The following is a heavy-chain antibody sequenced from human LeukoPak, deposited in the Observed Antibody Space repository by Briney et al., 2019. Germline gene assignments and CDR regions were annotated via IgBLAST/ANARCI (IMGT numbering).Heavy chain of an antibody. CDR1: GFTFSSYA. J-gene: IGHJ6*02. V-gene: IGHV3-30-3*01. D-gene: IGHD5-18*01. CDR2: ISYDGSNK. Sequence: PGGSLRLSCAASGFTFSSYAMHWVRQAPGKGLEWVAVISYDGSNKYYADSVKGRFTISRDNSKNTLYLRMNSLRAEDTAVYCCARDQYSYGPDYYYYYGMDVWGQGTTVTVSS. CDR3: ARDQYSYGPDYYYYYGMDV.